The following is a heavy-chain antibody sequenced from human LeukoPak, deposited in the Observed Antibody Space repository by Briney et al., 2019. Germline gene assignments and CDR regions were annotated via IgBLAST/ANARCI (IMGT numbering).Heavy chain of an antibody. CDR3: ARAYCSSTRCSYYFDS. V-gene: IGHV3-21*01. Sequence: KAGGSLRLSCAASGFTFDSYGMNWVRQAPGKGLEWISFISSSSTYIYYADSVKGRFTISRDNAKNSLYLQMNSLRAEDTAVYYCARAYCSSTRCSYYFDSWGQGTLVTVSS. CDR1: GFTFDSYG. CDR2: ISSSSTYI. J-gene: IGHJ4*02. D-gene: IGHD2-2*01.